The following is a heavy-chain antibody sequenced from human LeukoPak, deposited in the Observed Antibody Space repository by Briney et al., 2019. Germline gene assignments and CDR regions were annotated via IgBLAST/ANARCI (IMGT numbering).Heavy chain of an antibody. CDR2: IYYTGST. D-gene: IGHD4-17*01. Sequence: PSETLSLTCSVSGGSISSLYWSWIRQPPGKGLEWIGYIYYTGSTNYNPSLKSRVTMFVDMSKNQFSLRLSSVTAADTAVYYCATQAGYGSNLFDYWGQGTLVTVSS. CDR1: GGSISSLY. V-gene: IGHV4-59*08. J-gene: IGHJ4*02. CDR3: ATQAGYGSNLFDY.